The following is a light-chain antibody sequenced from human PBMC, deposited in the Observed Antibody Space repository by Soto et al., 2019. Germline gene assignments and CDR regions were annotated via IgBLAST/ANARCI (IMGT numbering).Light chain of an antibody. CDR2: GAS. CDR3: LQYNNWPYT. Sequence: EIVMTQSPATLSVSPGERATLSCRASQSVSSNFAWYQQKPGQAPRLLIYGASNRATGIPARFSGSGSGTEVTLTISRLQSEDFAFYYCLQYNNWPYTFGQGTKLAIK. J-gene: IGKJ2*01. V-gene: IGKV3-15*01. CDR1: QSVSSN.